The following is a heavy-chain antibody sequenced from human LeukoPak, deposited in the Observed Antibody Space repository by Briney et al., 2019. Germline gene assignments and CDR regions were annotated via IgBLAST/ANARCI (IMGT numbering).Heavy chain of an antibody. J-gene: IGHJ4*02. CDR3: ARQVVAVAGTGYFDY. CDR1: GGSISSSSYY. CDR2: IYYSGST. D-gene: IGHD6-19*01. Sequence: TPSETLSLTCTVSGGSISSSSYYWGWIRQPPGKGLEWIGSIYYSGSTYYNASLKSRGTISVDTSKNQFSLKLNSVTAADTAVYFCARQVVAVAGTGYFDYWGQGTLVTVSS. V-gene: IGHV4-39*01.